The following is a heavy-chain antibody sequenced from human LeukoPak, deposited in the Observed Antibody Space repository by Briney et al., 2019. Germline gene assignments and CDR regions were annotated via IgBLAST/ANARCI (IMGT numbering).Heavy chain of an antibody. Sequence: GSLRPSCAASGFTLSSNYMSCVRQAPGKGLEWVSVIYSGGSTYYADSAKGRFTISRDNSKNTLYLQMNSLRAEDTAVYYCARDRGGYYDSSGYLDYWGQGTLVTVSS. V-gene: IGHV3-66*01. CDR2: IYSGGST. CDR3: ARDRGGYYDSSGYLDY. D-gene: IGHD3-22*01. J-gene: IGHJ4*02. CDR1: GFTLSSNY.